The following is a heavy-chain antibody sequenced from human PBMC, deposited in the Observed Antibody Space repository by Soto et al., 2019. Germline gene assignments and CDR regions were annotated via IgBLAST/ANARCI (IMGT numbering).Heavy chain of an antibody. CDR2: IYWDHDK. CDR1: GFSLSTHGVG. J-gene: IGHJ3*01. CDR3: ASLVITWGGVGGDEAFDV. Sequence: QITLKESGPTLVEPTQTLTLTCTFSGFSLSTHGVGVGWIRQPPGKALEWLAVIYWDHDKRYRPSLKTRNTTTKEIFNDRVVLIMTKRDPVDQSTYYCASLVITWGGVGGDEAFDVGGKGTMVAVSS. D-gene: IGHD3-16*01. V-gene: IGHV2-5*02.